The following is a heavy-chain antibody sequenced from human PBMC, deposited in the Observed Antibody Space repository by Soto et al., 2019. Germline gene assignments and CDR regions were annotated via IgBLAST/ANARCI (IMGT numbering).Heavy chain of an antibody. CDR2: IYYSGST. J-gene: IGHJ6*02. Sequence: PSETLSLTCTVXGGSISSYYWSWIRQPPGKGLEWIGYIYYSGSTNYNPSLKSRVTISVDTSKNQFSLKLSSVTAADTAVYYCARVYYYYGMDVWGQGTTVTVSS. V-gene: IGHV4-59*08. CDR1: GGSISSYY. CDR3: ARVYYYYGMDV.